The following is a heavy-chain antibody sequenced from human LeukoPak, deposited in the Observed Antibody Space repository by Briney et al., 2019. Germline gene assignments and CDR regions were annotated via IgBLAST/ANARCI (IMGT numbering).Heavy chain of an antibody. CDR3: ARDLLPRGGYYGMDV. D-gene: IGHD3-16*01. V-gene: IGHV3-48*02. Sequence: GGSLRLSCAASGFTFSSYSMNWVRQAPGKGLEWVSSISSSSSTIYYADSVKGRFTISRDNAKNSLYLQMNSLRDEDTAVYYCARDLLPRGGYYGMDVWGQGTTVTVSS. J-gene: IGHJ6*02. CDR1: GFTFSSYS. CDR2: ISSSSSTI.